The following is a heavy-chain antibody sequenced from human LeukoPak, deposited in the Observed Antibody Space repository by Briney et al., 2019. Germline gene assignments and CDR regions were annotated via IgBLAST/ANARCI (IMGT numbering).Heavy chain of an antibody. CDR1: GFTFSSYS. CDR3: TRRPYSSSWYYFDY. V-gene: IGHV3-48*04. D-gene: IGHD6-13*01. J-gene: IGHJ4*02. CDR2: ISSSGSML. Sequence: GGSLRLSCAASGFTFSSYSMNWVRQAPGKGLEWVSYISSSGSMLHYADSVEGRFTISRDNGESSLYLQMSSLRVEDTAVYYCTRRPYSSSWYYFDYWGQGTLVTVSS.